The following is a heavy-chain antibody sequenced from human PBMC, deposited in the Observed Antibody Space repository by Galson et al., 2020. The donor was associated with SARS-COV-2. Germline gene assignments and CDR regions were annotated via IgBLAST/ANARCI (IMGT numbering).Heavy chain of an antibody. CDR2: INWNGGTT. CDR3: ARDGRAGWYYYYMDV. CDR1: GFTFDDYG. J-gene: IGHJ6*03. Sequence: ESLKISCAASGFTFDDYGMSWVRQTPGKGLEWVSGINWNGGTTGYTDSVKGRLTISRDNAKNSLYLQMDSLRADDTALYYCARDGRAGWYYYYMDVWGKGTTVIVSS. D-gene: IGHD6-19*01. V-gene: IGHV3-20*04.